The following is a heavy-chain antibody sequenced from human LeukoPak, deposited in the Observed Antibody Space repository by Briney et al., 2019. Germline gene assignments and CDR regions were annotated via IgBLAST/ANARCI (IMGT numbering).Heavy chain of an antibody. J-gene: IGHJ5*02. CDR2: ISGSGDST. CDR1: GFTFSNYA. V-gene: IGHV3-23*01. D-gene: IGHD6-19*01. Sequence: GGSLRLSCAASGFTFSNYAMRWVRQAPGKGLEWVSGISGSGDSTYYADSVKGRFTISRDNSKNTLYLQMNSLRAEDTAVYYCAREIAVAGRWPWFDPWGQGTLATVSS. CDR3: AREIAVAGRWPWFDP.